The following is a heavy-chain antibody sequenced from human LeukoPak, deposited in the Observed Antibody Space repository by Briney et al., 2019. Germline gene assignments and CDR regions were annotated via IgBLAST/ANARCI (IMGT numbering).Heavy chain of an antibody. CDR3: ARGDIVVVVAAHGGMDV. V-gene: IGHV3-30*04. CDR1: GFTFSSYV. J-gene: IGHJ6*03. Sequence: GGSLRLSCAASGFTFSSYVMHWVRQAPGKGLEWVAVISYDGSNKYYADSVKGRFTISRDNSKNTLYLQMNSLRAEDTAVYYCARGDIVVVVAAHGGMDVWGKGTTVTVSS. CDR2: ISYDGSNK. D-gene: IGHD2-15*01.